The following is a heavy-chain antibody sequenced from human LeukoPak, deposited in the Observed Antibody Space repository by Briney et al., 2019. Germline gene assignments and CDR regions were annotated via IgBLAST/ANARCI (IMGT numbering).Heavy chain of an antibody. Sequence: GGSLRLSCAASGFTVSSNYMSWVRQAPGKGLEWVSAISGSGGSTYYADSVKGRFTISRDNSKNTLYLQMNSLRAEDTAVFYCARDGVILGPGIYWYMDVWGRGTTVTASS. V-gene: IGHV3-23*01. CDR2: ISGSGGST. D-gene: IGHD3-16*02. CDR3: ARDGVILGPGIYWYMDV. CDR1: GFTVSSNY. J-gene: IGHJ6*03.